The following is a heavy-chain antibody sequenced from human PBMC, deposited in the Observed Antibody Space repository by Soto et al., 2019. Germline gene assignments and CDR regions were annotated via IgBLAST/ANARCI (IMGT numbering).Heavy chain of an antibody. CDR1: GFTFSSYA. V-gene: IGHV3-23*01. Sequence: GSLRLSCAASGFTFSSYAMSWVRQAPGKGLEWVSAISGSGGSTYYADSVKGRFTISRDNSKNTLYLQMNSLRAEDTAVYYCAKRGFLSAPWPNYYGMGVWVQGTTGTVS. J-gene: IGHJ6*02. D-gene: IGHD5-12*01. CDR2: ISGSGGST. CDR3: AKRGFLSAPWPNYYGMGV.